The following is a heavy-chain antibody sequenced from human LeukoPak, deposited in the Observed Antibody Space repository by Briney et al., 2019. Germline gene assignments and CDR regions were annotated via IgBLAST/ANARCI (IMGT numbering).Heavy chain of an antibody. CDR2: IIPIFGTA. V-gene: IGHV1-69*05. CDR3: ARSGRFLESNYFDY. D-gene: IGHD3-3*01. J-gene: IGHJ4*02. Sequence: SVKVSCKASGGTFSSYAISWVRQAPGQGLEWMGGIIPIFGTANYAQKFQGRVTITTDESTSTAYMELSSLRSEDTAVYYCARSGRFLESNYFDYWGQGTLVTVSS. CDR1: GGTFSSYA.